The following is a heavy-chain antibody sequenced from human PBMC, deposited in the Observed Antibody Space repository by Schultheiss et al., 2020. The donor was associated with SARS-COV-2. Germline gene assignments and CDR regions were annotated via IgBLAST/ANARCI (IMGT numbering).Heavy chain of an antibody. D-gene: IGHD1-26*01. Sequence: LRLSCTVSGGSISSGDYYWSWIRQPPGKGLEWIGYIYYSGSTYYNPSLKSRVTISVDTSKNQFSLKLSSVTAADTAVYYCARGPDSGSYYAWFATWGQGTLVTVSS. V-gene: IGHV4-30-4*01. CDR1: GGSISSGDYY. J-gene: IGHJ5*02. CDR2: IYYSGST. CDR3: ARGPDSGSYYAWFAT.